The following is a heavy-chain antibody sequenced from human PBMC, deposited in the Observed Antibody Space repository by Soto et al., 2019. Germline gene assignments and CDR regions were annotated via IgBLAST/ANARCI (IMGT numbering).Heavy chain of an antibody. V-gene: IGHV1-69*13. Sequence: GASVKVSCKASGGTFSSYAISWVRQAPGQGLEWMGGIIPIFGTANYAQKFQGRVTITADESTSTAYMELSSLRSEDTAVYYCAIGTTSGNAEYFQQWGQGTLVTVCS. D-gene: IGHD4-17*01. CDR2: IIPIFGTA. CDR1: GGTFSSYA. J-gene: IGHJ1*01. CDR3: AIGTTSGNAEYFQQ.